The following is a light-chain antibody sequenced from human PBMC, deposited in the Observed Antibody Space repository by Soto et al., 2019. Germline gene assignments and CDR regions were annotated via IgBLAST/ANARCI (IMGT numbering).Light chain of an antibody. CDR1: QSISFW. V-gene: IGKV1-5*01. CDR2: DAS. J-gene: IGKJ2*03. Sequence: DIQMTQSPSTLSASVGDRVTITCRSSQSISFWLAWYQQKPGKAPKLLIYDASTLYSGVPSRFSGSRSGTEFTLTISSLQPDDFGSYYCQQYNSFAPYSFGQGTELEI. CDR3: QQYNSFAPYS.